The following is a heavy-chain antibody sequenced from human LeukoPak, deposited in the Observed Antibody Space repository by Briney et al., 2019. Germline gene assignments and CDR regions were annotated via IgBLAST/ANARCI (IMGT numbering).Heavy chain of an antibody. CDR1: GGSISSYY. J-gene: IGHJ4*02. CDR3: ARELYGGIDY. D-gene: IGHD4-23*01. CDR2: IYYSGST. Sequence: SETLSLTCTVSGGSISSYYWSWIRQPPGRGLEWIGYIYYSGSTNYNPSLKSRVTISVDTSKNQFSLKLSSVTAADTAVYYCARELYGGIDYWGQGTLVTVSS. V-gene: IGHV4-59*01.